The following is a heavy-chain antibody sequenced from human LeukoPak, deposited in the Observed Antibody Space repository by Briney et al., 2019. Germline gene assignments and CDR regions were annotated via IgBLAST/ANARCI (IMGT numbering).Heavy chain of an antibody. CDR2: IYSDGTT. J-gene: IGHJ4*02. Sequence: GGSLRLSCAASGFTVSSTYMTWVRQAPGKGLQWVSVIYSDGTTYYADSVKGRFTISRDNSKSTVFLQMNSLRVEDTAMFYCARDLRGSYGYWGQGTLVTVSS. V-gene: IGHV3-53*01. CDR1: GFTVSSTY. CDR3: ARDLRGSYGY. D-gene: IGHD1-26*01.